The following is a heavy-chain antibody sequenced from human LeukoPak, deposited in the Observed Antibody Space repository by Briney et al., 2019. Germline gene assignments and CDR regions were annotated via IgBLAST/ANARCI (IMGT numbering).Heavy chain of an antibody. CDR2: INHSGST. CDR1: GGSFSGYY. Sequence: SETLSLTCAVYGGSFSGYYWSWIRQPPGKGLEWIGEINHSGSTNYNPSLKSRVTISVDTSKNQFSLKLSSVTAADTAVYYCARAHSTDTVTSLTYYYYGMDVWGQGTTVTVSS. V-gene: IGHV4-34*01. J-gene: IGHJ6*02. CDR3: ARAHSTDTVTSLTYYYYGMDV. D-gene: IGHD4-17*01.